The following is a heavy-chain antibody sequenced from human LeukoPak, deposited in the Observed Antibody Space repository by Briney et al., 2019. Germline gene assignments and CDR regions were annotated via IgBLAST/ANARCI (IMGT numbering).Heavy chain of an antibody. CDR3: ARDKGVGYYDSSGYYGGTDY. CDR1: GFTFSSYS. D-gene: IGHD3-22*01. Sequence: GGSLRLSCAASGFTFSSYSTNWVRQAPGKGLEWVSSISSSSSYIYYADSVKGRFTISRDNAKNSLYLQMNSLRAEDTAVYYCARDKGVGYYDSSGYYGGTDYWGQGTLVTVSS. CDR2: ISSSSSYI. V-gene: IGHV3-21*01. J-gene: IGHJ4*02.